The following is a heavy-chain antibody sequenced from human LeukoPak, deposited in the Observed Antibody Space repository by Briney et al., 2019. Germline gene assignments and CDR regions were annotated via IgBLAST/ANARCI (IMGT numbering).Heavy chain of an antibody. CDR3: ASRAIFGVVIMDY. V-gene: IGHV3-48*03. J-gene: IGHJ4*02. CDR2: ISSSGTTI. D-gene: IGHD3-3*01. Sequence: QPGGSLRLSCTTSGLTFSSYEMSWVRQAPGKGLEWGSYISSSGTTIYYADSVKGRFTISRDNAKNSVYLQMNSLRAEDTAVYYCASRAIFGVVIMDYWGQGTLVTVSS. CDR1: GLTFSSYE.